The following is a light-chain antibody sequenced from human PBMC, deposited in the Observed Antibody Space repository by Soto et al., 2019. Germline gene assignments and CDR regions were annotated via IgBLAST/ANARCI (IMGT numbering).Light chain of an antibody. Sequence: DIQMTQSPSTLSASVGDRVTITCRASQSISSWLAWYQQKPGKAPKLLIYKASNLESGVPSRFSGSGSGTEFTLTISSLQPDDFATYYCQQYNSYSAWTFGQGTQVETK. V-gene: IGKV1-5*03. CDR3: QQYNSYSAWT. CDR2: KAS. CDR1: QSISSW. J-gene: IGKJ1*01.